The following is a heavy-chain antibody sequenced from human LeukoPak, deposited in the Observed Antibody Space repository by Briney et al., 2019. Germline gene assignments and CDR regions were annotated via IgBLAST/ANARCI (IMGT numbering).Heavy chain of an antibody. CDR1: GFTFSTYW. V-gene: IGHV3-74*01. Sequence: GGSLRLSCAASGFTFSTYWMHWVRQAPGKGLVWVSRINADVSSTSYADSVKGRFTISRDNAKNTLYLQMNSLRAEDTAVYYCAKGFIAAAYYFDYWGQGTLVTVSS. CDR3: AKGFIAAAYYFDY. CDR2: INADVSST. D-gene: IGHD6-13*01. J-gene: IGHJ4*02.